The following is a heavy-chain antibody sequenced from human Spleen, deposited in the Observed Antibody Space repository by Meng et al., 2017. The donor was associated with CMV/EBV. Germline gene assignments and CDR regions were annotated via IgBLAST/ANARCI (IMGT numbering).Heavy chain of an antibody. J-gene: IGHJ4*02. CDR3: ARVLGVADY. Sequence: KVSCKGSGYSFSNYWIGWVRQVPGKGLEWMGIIYPGDSDTRYSPSFQGRATISADRSTNTAYLQWSSLKASDTAMYYCARVLGVADYWGQGTQVTVSS. CDR1: GYSFSNYW. CDR2: IYPGDSDT. V-gene: IGHV5-51*01. D-gene: IGHD6-19*01.